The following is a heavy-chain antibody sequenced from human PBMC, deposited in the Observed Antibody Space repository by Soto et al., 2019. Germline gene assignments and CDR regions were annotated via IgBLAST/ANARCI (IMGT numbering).Heavy chain of an antibody. CDR1: GGTFSSYA. V-gene: IGHV1-69*01. CDR3: ARGGIAVAGIGFDY. J-gene: IGHJ4*02. Sequence: QVQLVQSGAEVKNPGSSVKVSCKASGGTFSSYAISWVRQAPGQVLEWMGGIIPIFGTANYAQKFQCRVTITADESTSTAYMEMSSLRSEDTAVYYCARGGIAVAGIGFDYWGQGTLVTVSS. D-gene: IGHD6-19*01. CDR2: IIPIFGTA.